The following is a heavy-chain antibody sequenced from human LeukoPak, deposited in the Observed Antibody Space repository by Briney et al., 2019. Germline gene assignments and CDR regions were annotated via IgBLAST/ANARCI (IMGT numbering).Heavy chain of an antibody. Sequence: PSETLSLTCTVSGGSISSYYWSWIRQPPGKGLEWIGYIYYSGSTNYNPSLRSRVTMSVDTSKNQFSLKLSSVTAADTAVYYCARGGVDYDFWSGYYTGISWFDPWGQGTLVTVSS. CDR1: GGSISSYY. J-gene: IGHJ5*02. CDR3: ARGGVDYDFWSGYYTGISWFDP. V-gene: IGHV4-59*01. D-gene: IGHD3-3*01. CDR2: IYYSGST.